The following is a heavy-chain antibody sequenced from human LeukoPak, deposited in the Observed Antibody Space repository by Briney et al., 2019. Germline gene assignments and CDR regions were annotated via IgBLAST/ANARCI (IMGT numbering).Heavy chain of an antibody. V-gene: IGHV3-23*01. CDR3: VKGTGFYWTRGDY. CDR1: GFTFNSYA. D-gene: IGHD2-8*02. Sequence: QPGGSLRLSCAASGFTFNSYAMSWARQAPGKGLEWVSCISDRGTDTFYAESVKGRFTISRDNSENTLDLQMHSLRVEDTAVYYCVKGTGFYWTRGDYWGQGTLLTVAS. J-gene: IGHJ4*02. CDR2: ISDRGTDT.